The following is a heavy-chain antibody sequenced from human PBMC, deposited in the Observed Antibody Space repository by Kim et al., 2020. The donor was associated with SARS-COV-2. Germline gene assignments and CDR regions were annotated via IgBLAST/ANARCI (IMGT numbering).Heavy chain of an antibody. V-gene: IGHV3-53*01. D-gene: IGHD3-10*01. Sequence: PGKGRFTISRNNSKNPLYLQMNSLRAEDTAVYYCASSYYYGSGSSYGMDLWGQGTTVTVSS. CDR3: ASSYYYGSGSSYGMDL. J-gene: IGHJ6*02.